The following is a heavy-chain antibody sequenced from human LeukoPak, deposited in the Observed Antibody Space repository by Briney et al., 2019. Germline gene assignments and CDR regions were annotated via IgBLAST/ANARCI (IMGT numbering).Heavy chain of an antibody. Sequence: SGTLSLTCTVSGGSISSYDWSWIRQPAGKRLEWIGRIYTRGSTNYNPSLKSRVIMSVDTSKNQFSLKLSSVTAADTAVYYCARVSSSWYQDWYFDLWGRGTLVTVSS. J-gene: IGHJ2*01. CDR1: GGSISSYD. D-gene: IGHD6-13*01. CDR3: ARVSSSWYQDWYFDL. V-gene: IGHV4-4*07. CDR2: IYTRGST.